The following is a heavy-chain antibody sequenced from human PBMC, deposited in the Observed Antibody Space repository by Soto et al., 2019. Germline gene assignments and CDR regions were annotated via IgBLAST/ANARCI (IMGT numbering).Heavy chain of an antibody. CDR1: GFTVSSNY. CDR3: ARDTVNYDILTGYYYYFDY. CDR2: IYSGGST. Sequence: GGSLILSCAASGFTVSSNYMSWVRQAPGKGLEWVSVIYSGGSTYYADSVKGRFTISRDNSKNTLYLQMNSLRAEDTAVYYCARDTVNYDILTGYYYYFDYWGQGTLVTVSS. V-gene: IGHV3-66*01. J-gene: IGHJ4*02. D-gene: IGHD3-9*01.